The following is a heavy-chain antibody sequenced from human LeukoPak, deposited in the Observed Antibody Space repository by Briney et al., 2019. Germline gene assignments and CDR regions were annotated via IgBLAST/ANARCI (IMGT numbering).Heavy chain of an antibody. V-gene: IGHV3-30*02. CDR3: AKAGGVGSFDY. Sequence: GGSLRLSCAASGFIFSSYGMHWVRQAPGKGLEWVAFIQYDGRNKYYADSVKGRFTISRDNSMNTLYLQMNNLRADDTAAYYCAKAGGVGSFDYWGQGTQVTVSS. D-gene: IGHD1-26*01. J-gene: IGHJ4*02. CDR2: IQYDGRNK. CDR1: GFIFSSYG.